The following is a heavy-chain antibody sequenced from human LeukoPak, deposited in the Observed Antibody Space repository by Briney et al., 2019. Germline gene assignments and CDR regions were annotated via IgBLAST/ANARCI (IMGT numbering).Heavy chain of an antibody. Sequence: TSETLSLTCTVSGGSVSSGSYYWSWIRQPPGKGLEWIGYIYYSGSTNYNPSLKSRVTISVDTSKNQFSLKLSSVTAADTAVYYCARDSYYDSSGYLWGQGTRVTVSS. J-gene: IGHJ5*02. CDR2: IYYSGST. CDR3: ARDSYYDSSGYL. CDR1: GGSVSSGSYY. V-gene: IGHV4-61*01. D-gene: IGHD3-22*01.